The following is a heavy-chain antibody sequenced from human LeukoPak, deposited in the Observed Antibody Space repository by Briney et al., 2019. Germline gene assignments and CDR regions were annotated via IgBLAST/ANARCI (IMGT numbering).Heavy chain of an antibody. CDR2: IYYSGST. Sequence: SETLSLTCTVSGGSISSSSYYWGWIRQPPGKGLEWIGSIYYSGSTYYNPSLKSRVTISVDTSKNQFSLKLSSVTAADTAVYYCARRYYYYYYMDVWDKGTTVTVSS. CDR1: GGSISSSSYY. V-gene: IGHV4-39*07. CDR3: ARRYYYYYYMDV. J-gene: IGHJ6*03.